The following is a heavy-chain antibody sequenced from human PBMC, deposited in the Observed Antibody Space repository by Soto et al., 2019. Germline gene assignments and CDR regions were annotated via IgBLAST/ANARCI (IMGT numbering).Heavy chain of an antibody. CDR2: IYYSGST. CDR1: GGSISSGGYY. CDR3: ARDQSITMVRGVIVDYYYGMDV. J-gene: IGHJ6*01. D-gene: IGHD3-10*01. Sequence: SETLSLTCTVSGGSISSGGYYWSWIRQHPGKGLEWIGYIYYSGSTYYNPSLKSRVTISVDTSKNQFSLKLSSVTAADTAVYYCARDQSITMVRGVIVDYYYGMDVWGQGTTVTVSS. V-gene: IGHV4-31*03.